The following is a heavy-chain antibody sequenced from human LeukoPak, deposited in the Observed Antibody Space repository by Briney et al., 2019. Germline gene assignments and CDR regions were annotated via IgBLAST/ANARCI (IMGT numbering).Heavy chain of an antibody. CDR3: ARSGRRSLDY. V-gene: IGHV4-34*01. J-gene: IGHJ4*02. Sequence: SETLSLTCAVYGGPFSGYYWSWIRQPPGKGLEWIGEINHSGSPNYNPSLKSRVTISVDTSKNQFSLKLSSVTAADTAVYYCARSGRRSLDYWGQGTLVTVSS. D-gene: IGHD3-10*01. CDR1: GGPFSGYY. CDR2: INHSGSP.